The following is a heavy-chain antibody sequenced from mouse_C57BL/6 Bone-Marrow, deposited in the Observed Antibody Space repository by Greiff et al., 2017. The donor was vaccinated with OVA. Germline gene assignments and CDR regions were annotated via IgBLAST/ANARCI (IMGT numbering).Heavy chain of an antibody. Sequence: QVQLQQSGPGLVQPSQSLSITCTVSGFSLTSYGVHWVRQSPGTGLEWLGVIWSGGSTDYNAAFISRLSISKDNSKSQVFFKMNSLQADDTAIYYCARLYGYRFAYWGQGTLVTVSA. V-gene: IGHV2-2*01. CDR2: IWSGGST. CDR1: GFSLTSYG. J-gene: IGHJ3*01. D-gene: IGHD2-2*01. CDR3: ARLYGYRFAY.